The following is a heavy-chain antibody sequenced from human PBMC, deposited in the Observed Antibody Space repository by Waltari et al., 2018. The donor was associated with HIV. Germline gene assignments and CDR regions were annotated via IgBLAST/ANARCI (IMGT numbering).Heavy chain of an antibody. CDR2: IDSTGGT. V-gene: IGHV4-59*01. D-gene: IGHD2-15*01. CDR1: NDSIRNYY. J-gene: IGHJ2*01. CDR3: ARAYTSGGYIDWHFEL. Sequence: QVQLQESGPGLVKPSETLSLTCTVSNDSIRNYYWSWIRQVPGKGLEWIGYIDSTGGTDYHPSRKSRVTLLVYTSKNQLSLKVSSVTAADTAVYYCARAYTSGGYIDWHFELWGRGSLVTVSS.